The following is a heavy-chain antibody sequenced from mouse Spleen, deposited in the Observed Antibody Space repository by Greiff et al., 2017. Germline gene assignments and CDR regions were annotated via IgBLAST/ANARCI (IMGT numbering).Heavy chain of an antibody. V-gene: IGHV7-1*01. CDR2: SRNKANDYTT. Sequence: EVKLVESGGGLVQSGRSLRLSCATSGFTFSDFYMEWVRQAPGKGLEWIAASRNKANDYTTEYSASVKGRFIVSRDTSQSILYLQMNALRAEDTAIYYCARDAELTGDWYFDVWGTGTTVTVSS. J-gene: IGHJ1*03. CDR3: ARDAELTGDWYFDV. CDR1: GFTFSDFY. D-gene: IGHD4-1*01.